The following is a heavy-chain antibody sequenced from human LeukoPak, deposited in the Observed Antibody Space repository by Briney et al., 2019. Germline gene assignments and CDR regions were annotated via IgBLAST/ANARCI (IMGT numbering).Heavy chain of an antibody. CDR1: GFTFSSYA. V-gene: IGHV3-23*01. J-gene: IGHJ4*02. D-gene: IGHD3-10*01. CDR3: AKYVGFGELSHFDY. CDR2: ISGSGGST. Sequence: GGSLRLSCAASGFTFSSYAMSWVRQALGKGLEWVSAISGSGGSTYYADSVKGRFTISRDNSKNTLYLQMNSLRAEDTAVYYCAKYVGFGELSHFDYWGQGTLVTVSS.